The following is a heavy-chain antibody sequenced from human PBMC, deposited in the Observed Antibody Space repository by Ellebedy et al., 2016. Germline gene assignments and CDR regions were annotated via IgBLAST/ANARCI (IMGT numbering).Heavy chain of an antibody. CDR3: ARERVTGYFDY. Sequence: ASVKVSCKASGYTFTSYAMHWVRQAPGRRLEWMGWINAGNGNTKYSQKFQGRVIITRDTSASTAYMELSSLRSEDTAVYYCARERVTGYFDYWGQGTLVTVSS. CDR1: GYTFTSYA. CDR2: INAGNGNT. J-gene: IGHJ4*02. D-gene: IGHD1-14*01. V-gene: IGHV1-3*01.